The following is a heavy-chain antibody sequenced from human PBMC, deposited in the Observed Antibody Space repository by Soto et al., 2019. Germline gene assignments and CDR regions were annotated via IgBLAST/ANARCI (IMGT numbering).Heavy chain of an antibody. CDR3: AKDRSPERYDFWSGSLGY. CDR1: GFTFSSYG. CDR2: ISYDGSNK. J-gene: IGHJ4*02. Sequence: PGGSLRLSCAASGFTFSSYGMHWVRQAPGKGLEWVAVISYDGSNKYYAGSVKGRFTISRDNSKNTLYLQMNSLRAEDTAVYYCAKDRSPERYDFWSGSLGYWGQGTLVTVSS. V-gene: IGHV3-30*18. D-gene: IGHD3-3*01.